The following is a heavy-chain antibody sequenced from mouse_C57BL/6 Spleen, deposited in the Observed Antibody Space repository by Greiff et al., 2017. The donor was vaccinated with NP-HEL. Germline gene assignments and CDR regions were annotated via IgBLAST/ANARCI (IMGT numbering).Heavy chain of an antibody. CDR2: INYDGSST. Sequence: EVKLMESEGGLVQPGSSMKLSCTASGFTFSDYYMAWVRQVPEKGLEWVANINYDGSSTYYLDSLKSRFIISRDNAKNILYLQMSSLKSEDTATYYCAREGPSYWYFDVWGTGTTVTVSS. V-gene: IGHV5-16*01. CDR1: GFTFSDYY. J-gene: IGHJ1*03. CDR3: AREGPSYWYFDV.